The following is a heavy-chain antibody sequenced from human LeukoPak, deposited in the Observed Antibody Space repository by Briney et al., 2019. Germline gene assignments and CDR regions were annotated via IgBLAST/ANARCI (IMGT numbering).Heavy chain of an antibody. CDR2: ISYDGPNK. CDR1: AFTFSTYS. D-gene: IGHD4-11*01. J-gene: IGHJ4*02. Sequence: GGSLRLSCAASAFTFSTYSMHWVRQAPGKGLEWVAAISYDGPNKNYADSVKGRFTISRDNSKNTLYLQMNSLRAEDTAVYYCARDFSRGYSKDYWGQGTLVTVSS. V-gene: IGHV3-30*04. CDR3: ARDFSRGYSKDY.